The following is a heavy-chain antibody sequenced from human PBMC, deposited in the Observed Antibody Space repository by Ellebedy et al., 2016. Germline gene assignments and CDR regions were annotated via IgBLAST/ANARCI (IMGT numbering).Heavy chain of an antibody. V-gene: IGHV3-72*01. D-gene: IGHD1-1*01. Sequence: GGSLRLSXAASGFTSSDHYMDWVRQAPGKGLEWVGRSRDKPNSYTTEYAASVKGRFTISRDDSRNSVYLQMNSLTIEDAAVYFCTSASASTTGIDVWGQGTTVTVSS. CDR1: GFTSSDHY. CDR2: SRDKPNSYTT. J-gene: IGHJ6*02. CDR3: TSASASTTGIDV.